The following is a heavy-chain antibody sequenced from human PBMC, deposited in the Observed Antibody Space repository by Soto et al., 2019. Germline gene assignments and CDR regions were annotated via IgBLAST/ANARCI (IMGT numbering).Heavy chain of an antibody. Sequence: SETLSLPCTVSGGSISSYYWSWIRQPPGKGLEWIGYIYYSGSTNYNPSLKSRVTISVDTSKNQFSLKLSSVTAADTAVYYCARYTIDYYDSSGYYLFDYWGQGTLVTVSS. V-gene: IGHV4-59*01. CDR1: GGSISSYY. D-gene: IGHD3-22*01. J-gene: IGHJ4*02. CDR2: IYYSGST. CDR3: ARYTIDYYDSSGYYLFDY.